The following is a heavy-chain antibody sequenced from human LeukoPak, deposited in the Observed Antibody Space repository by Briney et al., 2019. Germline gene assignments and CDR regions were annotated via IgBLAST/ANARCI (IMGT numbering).Heavy chain of an antibody. V-gene: IGHV4-39*01. J-gene: IGHJ4*02. CDR2: IYYSGST. Sequence: SETLSLTCTVSRGSISSSSYYWGWIRQPPGKGLEWIGSIYYSGSTYYNPSLKSQVTISVDTSKNQFSLKLSSVTAADTAVYYCASPLGYCTNGVCYVYWGQGTLVTVSS. CDR1: RGSISSSSYY. CDR3: ASPLGYCTNGVCYVY. D-gene: IGHD2-8*01.